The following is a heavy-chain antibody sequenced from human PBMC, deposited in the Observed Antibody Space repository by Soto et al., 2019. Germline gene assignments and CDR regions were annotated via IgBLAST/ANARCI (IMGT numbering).Heavy chain of an antibody. CDR3: ARDRDYYYGMDV. Sequence: EVQVVESGGGLVQPGGSLRLSCAASGIIVSSNYMNWVRQAPGKGLEWVSVIYSGGSTYYADSVKGRFTISRDNSKNTLYLQMNSLRAEDTAVYYCARDRDYYYGMDVWGKGTTVTVSS. V-gene: IGHV3-66*01. D-gene: IGHD3-10*01. CDR1: GIIVSSNY. J-gene: IGHJ6*04. CDR2: IYSGGST.